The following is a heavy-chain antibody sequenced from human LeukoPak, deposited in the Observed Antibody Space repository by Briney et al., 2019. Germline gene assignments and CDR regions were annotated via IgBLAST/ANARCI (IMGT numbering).Heavy chain of an antibody. CDR3: ARVHCSSTSCYYERQSYYFDY. CDR1: GYTFTGYY. J-gene: IGHJ4*02. CDR2: INPNSGGT. V-gene: IGHV1-2*02. Sequence: ASVKVSCKASGYTFTGYYMHWVRRAPGQGLEWMGWINPNSGGTNYAQKFQGRVTMTRDTSISTAYMELSRLRSDDTAVYYCARVHCSSTSCYYERQSYYFDYWGQGTLVTVSS. D-gene: IGHD2-2*01.